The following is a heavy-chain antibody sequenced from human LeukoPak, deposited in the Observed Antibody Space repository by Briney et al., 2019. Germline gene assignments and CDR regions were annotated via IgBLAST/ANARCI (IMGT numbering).Heavy chain of an antibody. D-gene: IGHD3-10*01. J-gene: IGHJ6*03. CDR1: GYTFTSYG. CDR3: ARARGDPSFYYYMDV. Sequence: ASVKVSCKASGYTFTSYGISWVRQAPGQGLEWMGWISAYNGNTNYAQKLQGRVTMTTDTSTSTAYMELRSLRSDDTAVYYCARARGDPSFYYYMDVWGKGTTVTVSS. V-gene: IGHV1-18*01. CDR2: ISAYNGNT.